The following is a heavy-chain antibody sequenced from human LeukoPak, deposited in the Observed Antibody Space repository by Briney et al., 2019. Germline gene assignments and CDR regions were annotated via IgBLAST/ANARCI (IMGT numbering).Heavy chain of an antibody. J-gene: IGHJ4*02. CDR1: TFTFSSYN. CDR2: ISSSGTYI. V-gene: IGHV3-21*01. D-gene: IGHD3-16*01. CDR3: ARLWGDVTIFDL. Sequence: SGGSLRLSCAASTFTFSSYNMNWVRQAPGKGLEWVSSISSSGTYIYYRDSVKGRFTISRDNAENSLYLEMNSLRVEDTAIYYCARLWGDVTIFDLWGQGTLVTVSS.